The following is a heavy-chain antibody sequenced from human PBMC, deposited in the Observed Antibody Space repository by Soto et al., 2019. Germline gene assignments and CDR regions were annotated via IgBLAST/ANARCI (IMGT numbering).Heavy chain of an antibody. J-gene: IGHJ6*02. Sequence: SQTLSLTCAISGDSVTSNSAAWNWIRQSPSRGLEWLGRTYYRSKWCNDYAVSVKSRITINPDTSKNQFSLQLNFVTPDVTAVYYCARATMVVAGNRPASDCGGKGYGMDVWGQGATV. V-gene: IGHV6-1*01. CDR3: ARATMVVAGNRPASDCGGKGYGMDV. CDR2: TYYRSKWCN. CDR1: GDSVTSNSAA. D-gene: IGHD6-19*01.